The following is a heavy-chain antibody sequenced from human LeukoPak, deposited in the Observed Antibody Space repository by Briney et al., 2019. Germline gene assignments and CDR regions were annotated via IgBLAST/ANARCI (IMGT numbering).Heavy chain of an antibody. J-gene: IGHJ4*02. CDR1: GGSFSGYH. D-gene: IGHD3-10*01. V-gene: IGHV4-34*01. CDR3: ARHKRLLWFGEEGNLDY. Sequence: NASETLSLTCAVYGGSFSGYHWSWIRQPPGKGLEWIGEINHSGSTNYNPSLKSRVTISVDTSKHQFSLKLSSVTAADTAVYYCARHKRLLWFGEEGNLDYWGQGTLVTVSS. CDR2: INHSGST.